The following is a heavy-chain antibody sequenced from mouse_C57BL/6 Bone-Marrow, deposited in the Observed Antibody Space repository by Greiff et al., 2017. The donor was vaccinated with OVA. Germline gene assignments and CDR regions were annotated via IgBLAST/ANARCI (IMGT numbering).Heavy chain of an antibody. J-gene: IGHJ2*01. CDR2: IDPSDSYT. V-gene: IGHV1-59*01. CDR1: GYTFTSYW. CDR3: ARSDGYYVDY. D-gene: IGHD2-3*01. Sequence: QVQLQQSGAELVRPGTSVKLSCKASGYTFTSYWMHWVKQRPGQGLEWIGVIDPSDSYTNYNQKFKGKATLTVDTSSSTAYMQLSSLTSEDSAVYYCARSDGYYVDYWGQGTTLTVSS.